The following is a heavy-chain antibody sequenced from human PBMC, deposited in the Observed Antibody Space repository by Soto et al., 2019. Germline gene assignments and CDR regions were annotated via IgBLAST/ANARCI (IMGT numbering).Heavy chain of an antibody. CDR1: GGTFSSYA. D-gene: IGHD3-3*01. V-gene: IGHV1-69*13. CDR2: IIPIFGTA. CDR3: ARLARDFWSGYWYGMDV. Sequence: ASVKVSCKASGGTFSSYAISWVRQAPGQGLEWMGGIIPIFGTANYAQKFQGRVTITADESTSTAYMELSSLRSEDTAVYYCARLARDFWSGYWYGMDVWGQGTTVTVSS. J-gene: IGHJ6*02.